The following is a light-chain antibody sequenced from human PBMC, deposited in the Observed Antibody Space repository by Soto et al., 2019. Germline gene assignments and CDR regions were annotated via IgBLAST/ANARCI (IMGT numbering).Light chain of an antibody. CDR3: CSYAGSYTFVV. CDR2: DVS. CDR1: SSDVGGYNY. Sequence: QSALTQPRSVSGSPGQSVTISCTGTSSDVGGYNYVSWYQQHPGQAPKLMIYDVSKRPSGVPDRFSGSKSGNRASLTISGLQAEDEADYYCCSYAGSYTFVVFGGGTKLTVL. J-gene: IGLJ2*01. V-gene: IGLV2-11*01.